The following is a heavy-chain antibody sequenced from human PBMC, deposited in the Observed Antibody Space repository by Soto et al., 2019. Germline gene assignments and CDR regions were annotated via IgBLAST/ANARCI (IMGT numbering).Heavy chain of an antibody. D-gene: IGHD3-3*01. J-gene: IGHJ5*02. Sequence: SETLSLTCTVSGGSISSGGYYWSWIRQHPGKGLEWIGYIYYSGSTYYNPSPKSRVTISVDTSKNQFSLKLSSVTAADTAVYYCARVATPYYDFWSGYYHWFDPWGQGTLVTVSS. CDR1: GGSISSGGYY. V-gene: IGHV4-31*03. CDR2: IYYSGST. CDR3: ARVATPYYDFWSGYYHWFDP.